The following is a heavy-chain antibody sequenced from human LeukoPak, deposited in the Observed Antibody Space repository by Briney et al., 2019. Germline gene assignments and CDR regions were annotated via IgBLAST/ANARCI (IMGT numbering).Heavy chain of an antibody. CDR2: IGTYNHDT. J-gene: IGHJ5*02. CDR1: GYTFTNYG. D-gene: IGHD2-15*01. Sequence: GASVKVSCKASGYTFTNYGISWVRQAPGQGLEWMAWIGTYNHDTNYAQKFRGRVTLTTDTSTSTAYMKLRSLGSDDTAVYYCVRDYFCSGGTCDDCFDPWGQGTLVTVSS. V-gene: IGHV1-18*01. CDR3: VRDYFCSGGTCDDCFDP.